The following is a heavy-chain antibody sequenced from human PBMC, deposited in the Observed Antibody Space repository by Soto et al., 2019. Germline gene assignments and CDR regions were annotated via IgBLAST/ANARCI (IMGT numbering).Heavy chain of an antibody. CDR2: ISYGGST. Sequence: QVQLQESGPGLAKPSQTLSLTCTVSGGSINSGGYCWSWIRQHPGKGLDWIGCISYGGSTSYNPSLKSRFTISVDTSKNQFSLKLTSVTAADTAVYYCSRGILVWGQGALITVSS. V-gene: IGHV4-31*03. CDR1: GGSINSGGYC. D-gene: IGHD5-18*01. J-gene: IGHJ4*02. CDR3: SRGILV.